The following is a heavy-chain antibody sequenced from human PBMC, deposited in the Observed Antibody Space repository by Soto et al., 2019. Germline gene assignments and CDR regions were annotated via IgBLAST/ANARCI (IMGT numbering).Heavy chain of an antibody. Sequence: PGESLKISCKGSGYSFTSYWIGWVRQMPGKGLEWMGIIYPGDSDTRYSPSFQGQVTISADKSISTAYLQWSSLKASDTAMYYCARGRRSRIAAAGKTNWFDPWGQGTLVTVSS. CDR2: IYPGDSDT. J-gene: IGHJ5*02. CDR1: GYSFTSYW. D-gene: IGHD6-13*01. CDR3: ARGRRSRIAAAGKTNWFDP. V-gene: IGHV5-51*01.